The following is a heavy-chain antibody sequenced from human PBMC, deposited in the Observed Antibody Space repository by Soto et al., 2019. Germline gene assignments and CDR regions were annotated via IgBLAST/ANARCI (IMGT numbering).Heavy chain of an antibody. Sequence: HLQLQESGSGLVKPSQTLSLTCAVSGDSISNGGYSWNWIRQPPGKGLEWIGYIYHSGGTDFNPTLKSRVTIPVASSNNPSSLKLRSVTAAETAVYSCARDSRSGYYLEYWGQGTLITVSS. D-gene: IGHD3-3*01. J-gene: IGHJ4*02. V-gene: IGHV4-30-2*01. CDR2: IYHSGGT. CDR1: GDSISNGGYS. CDR3: ARDSRSGYYLEY.